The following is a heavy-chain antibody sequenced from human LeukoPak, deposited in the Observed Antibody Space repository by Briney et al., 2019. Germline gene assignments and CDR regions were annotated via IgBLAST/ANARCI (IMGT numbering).Heavy chain of an antibody. CDR2: ISTCNSNT. CDR1: GFTFSSYS. D-gene: IGHD3-10*01. J-gene: IGHJ4*02. V-gene: IGHV3-48*04. Sequence: RGSLRLSCAASGFTFSSYSMNWVRQAPGKGLEWVSYISTCNSNTYYAHSVKGRFTISRDNAKNTPYLQMNSLRAEDTAVYYCARDLGDYYGWGSYYGLFDYWGQGTVVTGSS. CDR3: ARDLGDYYGWGSYYGLFDY.